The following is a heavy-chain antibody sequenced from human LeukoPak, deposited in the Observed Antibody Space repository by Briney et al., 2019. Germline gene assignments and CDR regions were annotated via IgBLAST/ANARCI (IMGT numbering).Heavy chain of an antibody. CDR1: GGSISSYY. D-gene: IGHD3-10*01. Sequence: SETLSLTCTVSGGSISSYYWSWIRQPPGKGLEWFGYIYYSGSTYCNPSLKSRVTISVDTSKNQFSLKLSSVTAADTAVYYCARRVRGVPFDYWGQGTLVTVSS. CDR2: IYYSGST. J-gene: IGHJ4*02. V-gene: IGHV4-59*08. CDR3: ARRVRGVPFDY.